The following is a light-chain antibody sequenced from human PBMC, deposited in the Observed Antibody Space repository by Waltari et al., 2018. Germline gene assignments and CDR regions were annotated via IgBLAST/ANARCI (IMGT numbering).Light chain of an antibody. V-gene: IGLV8-61*01. J-gene: IGLJ3*02. CDR1: SGSVSTSYY. CDR2: NTN. Sequence: QTVVTQEPSFSVSPGGTVTLTCGLTSGSVSTSYYPSWYQQTPGQAPRTLIFNTNTRSSGVPDRFSGSILGNKAALTITGAQADDECDYYCVLNMGSGTRVFGGGTKLTVL. CDR3: VLNMGSGTRV.